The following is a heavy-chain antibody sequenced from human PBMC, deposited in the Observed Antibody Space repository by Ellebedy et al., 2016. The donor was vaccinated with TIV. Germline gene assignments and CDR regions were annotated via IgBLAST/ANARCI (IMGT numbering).Heavy chain of an antibody. CDR2: IYHSGNT. CDR1: GGSISSNSYY. CDR3: ARATAKKWDLPHIDY. J-gene: IGHJ4*02. D-gene: IGHD1-26*01. Sequence: SETLSLTCTVSGGSISSNSYYWGWIRQPPGKGLEWIGSIYHSGNTYYNPSLKSRVTISVDTSKNQFSLKLSSVTAADTAVYYCARATAKKWDLPHIDYWGRGTLVTVSS. V-gene: IGHV4-39*07.